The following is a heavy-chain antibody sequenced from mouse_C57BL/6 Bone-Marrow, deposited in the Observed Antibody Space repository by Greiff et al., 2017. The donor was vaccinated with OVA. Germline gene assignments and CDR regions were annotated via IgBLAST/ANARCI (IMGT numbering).Heavy chain of an antibody. V-gene: IGHV1-19*01. D-gene: IGHD1-1*01. Sequence: EVQLQQSGPVLVKPGASVKMSCKASGSTFTDYYMNWVKQSHGRSLEWIGVINPYNGDTSYNQKFKGKATLTVDKSSSTAYLALNSLTSEDSAVYYCARRGITTVGTYYCDYWGQGTTLTVAT. CDR3: ARRGITTVGTYYCDY. J-gene: IGHJ2*01. CDR1: GSTFTDYY. CDR2: INPYNGDT.